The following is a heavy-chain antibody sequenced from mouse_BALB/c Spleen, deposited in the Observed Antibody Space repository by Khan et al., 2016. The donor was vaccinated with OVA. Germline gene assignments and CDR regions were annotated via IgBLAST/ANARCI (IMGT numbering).Heavy chain of an antibody. CDR2: IFPNDGGT. V-gene: IGHV1S29*02. Sequence: VQLKQSGPELVKPGASVRISCKTSGYTFTDFNLDWVKQSHGKSLEWIGYIFPNDGGTGYNQKFKTKATLTVDSSSSTAYMELRSLTSEDSAVYYWARSGYGSFAYWGQGTLVTVSA. CDR1: GYTFTDFN. J-gene: IGHJ3*01. D-gene: IGHD1-2*01. CDR3: ARSGYGSFAY.